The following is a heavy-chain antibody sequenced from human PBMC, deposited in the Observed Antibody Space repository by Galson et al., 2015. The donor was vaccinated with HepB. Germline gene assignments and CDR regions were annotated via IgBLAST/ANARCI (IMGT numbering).Heavy chain of an antibody. CDR2: IRGSGGST. Sequence: SLRLSCAASGFSFSTYWMSWVRQAPGKGLEWVSTIRGSGGSTHYADSVKGRFTISRDNSKNTVYLQMNSLRAEDTAVYYCAKDASYFYGLDVWGQGTTVTVSS. CDR3: AKDASYFYGLDV. CDR1: GFSFSTYW. V-gene: IGHV3-23*01. J-gene: IGHJ6*02.